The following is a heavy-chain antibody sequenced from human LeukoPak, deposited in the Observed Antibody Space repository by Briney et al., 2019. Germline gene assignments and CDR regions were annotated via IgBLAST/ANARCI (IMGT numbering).Heavy chain of an antibody. Sequence: ASVTVSCKASGGTFSSYAISWVRQAPGQGLEWMGGIIPIFGTANYAQKFQGRVTITADKSTSTAYMELSSLRSEDTAVYYCARNLWFGELSYWGQGTLVTVSS. CDR1: GGTFSSYA. CDR3: ARNLWFGELSY. V-gene: IGHV1-69*06. CDR2: IIPIFGTA. J-gene: IGHJ4*02. D-gene: IGHD3-10*01.